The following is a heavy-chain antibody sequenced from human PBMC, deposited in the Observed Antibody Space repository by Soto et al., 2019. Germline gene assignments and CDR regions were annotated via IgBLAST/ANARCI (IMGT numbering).Heavy chain of an antibody. CDR3: AREIAAQFDY. J-gene: IGHJ4*02. Sequence: GSLRLSCAASGFTFSCYSMNWVRQAPGKGLECVSSISSSSYIYYADSVKGRFTISRDNAKNSLYLQMNSLRAEDTAVYYCAREIAAQFDYGGQGTLVTVSS. D-gene: IGHD6-6*01. CDR2: ISSSSYI. V-gene: IGHV3-21*01. CDR1: GFTFSCYS.